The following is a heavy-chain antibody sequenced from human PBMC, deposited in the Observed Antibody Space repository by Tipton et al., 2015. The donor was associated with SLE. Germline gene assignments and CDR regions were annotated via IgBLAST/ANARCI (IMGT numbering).Heavy chain of an antibody. D-gene: IGHD3-9*01. V-gene: IGHV4-61*02. J-gene: IGHJ4*02. CDR2: IYLSGST. Sequence: LRLSCTVSGGSISSGTYYWGWIRQSAGKGLEWIGRIYLSGSTNYNPSLKSRVTMSVDTSKNQFSLKLSSVTAADTAVYYCARGGFDWGFPYFDYWGQGTLVTVSS. CDR1: GGSISSGTYY. CDR3: ARGGFDWGFPYFDY.